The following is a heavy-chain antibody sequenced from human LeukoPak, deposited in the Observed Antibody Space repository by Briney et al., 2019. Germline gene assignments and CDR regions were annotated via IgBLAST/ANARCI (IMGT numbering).Heavy chain of an antibody. D-gene: IGHD3-3*01. Sequence: GGSLRLSCAASGFTVSSNYMSWVRQAPGKGLEWVSVIYSGGSTYYADSVKGRFTISRDNSKNTLYLQMNSLRAEDTAVYYCARDTIFGVVDYWGQGTLVTVSS. CDR3: ARDTIFGVVDY. J-gene: IGHJ4*02. CDR1: GFTVSSNY. CDR2: IYSGGST. V-gene: IGHV3-53*01.